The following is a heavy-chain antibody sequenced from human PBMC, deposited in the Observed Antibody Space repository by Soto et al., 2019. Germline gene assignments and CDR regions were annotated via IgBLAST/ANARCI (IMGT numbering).Heavy chain of an antibody. J-gene: IGHJ5*02. Sequence: SETLSLTCTVSGGSVSSYYWSWIRQPAGKGLEWIGRIYTSGSTNYNPSLKSRVTMSVDTSKNQFSLKLSSVTAADTAVYYCARGVRRDGTVRGVIMANWFDPWGQGTLVTVST. CDR3: ARGVRRDGTVRGVIMANWFDP. D-gene: IGHD3-10*01. CDR2: IYTSGST. V-gene: IGHV4-4*07. CDR1: GGSVSSYY.